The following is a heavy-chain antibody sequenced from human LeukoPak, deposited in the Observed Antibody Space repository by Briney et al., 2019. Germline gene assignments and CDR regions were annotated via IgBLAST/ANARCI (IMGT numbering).Heavy chain of an antibody. D-gene: IGHD2-2*02. V-gene: IGHV1-46*01. CDR1: GYTFTSYY. CDR3: ARAGGEAAAAIDAFDI. Sequence: ASVKVPCKASGYTFTSYYIHWVRQAPGQGLEWMGIINPGGGRTSYAQKFQGRVTMARDMSTSTVYMELSSLKSEDTAVYYCARAGGEAAAAIDAFDIWGQGTMVTVSS. J-gene: IGHJ3*02. CDR2: INPGGGRT.